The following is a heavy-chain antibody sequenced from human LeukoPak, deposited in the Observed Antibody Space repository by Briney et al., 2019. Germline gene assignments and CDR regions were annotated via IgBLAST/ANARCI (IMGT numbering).Heavy chain of an antibody. CDR1: GGSISSSSYY. CDR2: IYYSGST. CDR3: ARVRGSYDILTGYLNWFDP. J-gene: IGHJ5*02. Sequence: SETLSLTCTVSGGSISSSSYYWGWIRQPPGKGLEWIGSIYYSGSTYYNPSLKSRVTISIDTSKNQFSLKLSSVTAADTAVYYCARVRGSYDILTGYLNWFDPWGQGTLVTVSS. V-gene: IGHV4-39*07. D-gene: IGHD3-9*01.